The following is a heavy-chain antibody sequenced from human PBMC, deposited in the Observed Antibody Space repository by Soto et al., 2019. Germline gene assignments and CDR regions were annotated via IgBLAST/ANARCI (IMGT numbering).Heavy chain of an antibody. CDR2: FDPEDGET. Sequence: ASVKVSCKVSGYTLTELSMHWVRQAPGKGLEWMGGFDPEDGETIYAQKFQGRVTMTEDTSTDTAYMELSSLRSEDTAVYYCADHDSSGYYYSRWGQGTLVTVSS. CDR3: ADHDSSGYYYSR. V-gene: IGHV1-24*01. CDR1: GYTLTELS. D-gene: IGHD3-22*01. J-gene: IGHJ4*02.